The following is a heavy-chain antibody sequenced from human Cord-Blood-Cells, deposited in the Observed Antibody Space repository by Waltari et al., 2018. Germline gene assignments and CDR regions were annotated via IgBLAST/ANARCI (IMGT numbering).Heavy chain of an antibody. J-gene: IGHJ4*02. CDR3: ASGSIAARLDY. V-gene: IGHV1-69*09. CDR2: IIPILGIA. CDR1: GGTFSSDA. Sequence: QVHLVRSGAEVRKPGSWVKVSYKASGGTFSSDATSWVRQAPGQGLEWMGRIIPILGIANYAQKFQGRVTITADKSTSTAYMELSSLRSEDTAVYYCASGSIAARLDYWGQGTLVTVSS. D-gene: IGHD6-6*01.